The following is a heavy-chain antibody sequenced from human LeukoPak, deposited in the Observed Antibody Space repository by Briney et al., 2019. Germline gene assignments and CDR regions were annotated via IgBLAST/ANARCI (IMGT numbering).Heavy chain of an antibody. J-gene: IGHJ2*01. CDR1: GYTFTGYY. Sequence: ASVKVSCKASGYTFTGYYMHWVRQAPGQGLEWMGWINPNSGGTNYAQKFQGRVTMTRDTSISTAYMELSRLRSDDTAVYYCARAKSDSYWYFDLWGRGTLVTVSS. CDR3: ARAKSDSYWYFDL. D-gene: IGHD2-21*02. CDR2: INPNSGGT. V-gene: IGHV1-2*02.